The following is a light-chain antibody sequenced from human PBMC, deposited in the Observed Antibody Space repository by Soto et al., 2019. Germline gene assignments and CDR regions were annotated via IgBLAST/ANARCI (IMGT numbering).Light chain of an antibody. Sequence: EIVLTQSPGTLSLSPGERATLSCSASQSVSSSYLAWYQQKPGQAPRLLIYGASSRATVIPDRFSGSGSGTDSTLTISGLEPEDFAVDYCQEYGSSPYTFGQGTKLDIK. CDR3: QEYGSSPYT. V-gene: IGKV3-20*01. CDR2: GAS. CDR1: QSVSSSY. J-gene: IGKJ2*01.